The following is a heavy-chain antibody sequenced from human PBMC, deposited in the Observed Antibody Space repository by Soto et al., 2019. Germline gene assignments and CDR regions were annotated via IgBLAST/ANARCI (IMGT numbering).Heavy chain of an antibody. J-gene: IGHJ3*02. CDR3: ARAEAADDAFDI. CDR2: IYYSGST. V-gene: IGHV4-59*01. CDR1: GGSISSYY. D-gene: IGHD6-25*01. Sequence: SETLSLTCTVSGGSISSYYRSWIRQPPGKGLEWIGYIYYSGSTNYNPSLKSRVTISVDTSKNQFSLKLSSVTAADTAVYYCARAEAADDAFDIWGQGTMVTVSS.